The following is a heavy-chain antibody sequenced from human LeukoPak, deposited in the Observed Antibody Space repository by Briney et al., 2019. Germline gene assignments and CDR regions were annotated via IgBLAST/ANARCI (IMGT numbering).Heavy chain of an antibody. CDR2: IRYDGSNK. CDR3: AREGDGSRYYFDY. CDR1: GFTLSSYG. Sequence: GGSLRLSCAASGFTLSSYGMHWVRQAPGKGLEWVAFIRYDGSNKYYADSVKGRFTISRDYSKTTLYLQMNSLRAEDTAVYYCAREGDGSRYYFDYWGQGILVTVSS. J-gene: IGHJ4*02. V-gene: IGHV3-30*02. D-gene: IGHD2-21*01.